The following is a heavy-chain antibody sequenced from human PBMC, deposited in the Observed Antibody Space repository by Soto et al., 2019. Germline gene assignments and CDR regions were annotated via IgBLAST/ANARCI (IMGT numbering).Heavy chain of an antibody. Sequence: WASVKVSCKASGGTFSSYAISWVRQAPGQGLEWMGGIIPIFGTANYAQKFQGRVTITADESTSTAYMELSSLRSEDTAVYYCARDYYDSSGRRDYWGQGTLVTVSS. CDR1: GGTFSSYA. CDR2: IIPIFGTA. V-gene: IGHV1-69*13. J-gene: IGHJ4*02. D-gene: IGHD3-22*01. CDR3: ARDYYDSSGRRDY.